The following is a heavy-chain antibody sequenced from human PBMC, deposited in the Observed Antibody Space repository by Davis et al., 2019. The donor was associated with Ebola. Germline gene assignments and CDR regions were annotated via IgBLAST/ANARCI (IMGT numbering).Heavy chain of an antibody. CDR1: GFTFSSYW. Sequence: GESLKISCAASGFTFSSYWMSWVRQAPGKGLEWVANIKQDASEKYYVDSVKGRYIISRDNAKTSVFLQMNSLRAEDTAVYYCARSSIAARPGYYYGMDVWGQGTTVTVSS. CDR2: IKQDASEK. CDR3: ARSSIAARPGYYYGMDV. D-gene: IGHD6-6*01. J-gene: IGHJ6*02. V-gene: IGHV3-7*01.